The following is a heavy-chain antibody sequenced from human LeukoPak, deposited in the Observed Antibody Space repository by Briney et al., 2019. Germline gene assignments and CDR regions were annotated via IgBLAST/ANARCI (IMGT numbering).Heavy chain of an antibody. V-gene: IGHV7-4-1*02. CDR2: INTNTGNP. D-gene: IGHD6-6*01. CDR3: AMSIAAPGDY. Sequence: ASVKVSCKASGYTFTSYAMNWLRQAPGQGLAWMGWINTNTGNPTYAQGFTGRFVFSLDTSVSTAYLQISSLKAEDTAVYYCAMSIAAPGDYWGQGTLVTVSS. CDR1: GYTFTSYA. J-gene: IGHJ4*02.